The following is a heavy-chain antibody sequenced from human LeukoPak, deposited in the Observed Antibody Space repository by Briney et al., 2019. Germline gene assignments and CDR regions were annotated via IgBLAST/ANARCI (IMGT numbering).Heavy chain of an antibody. CDR1: GFTFSGSA. V-gene: IGHV3-73*01. CDR2: IRSKANSYAT. Sequence: GGSLRLSCAASGFTFSGSAMHWVRQASGKGLEWVGRIRSKANSYATAYAASVKGRFTISRDDSKNTAYLQMNSLKTEDTAVYLCTTNDYYYDSSGYYYVDYWGQGTLVTVSS. CDR3: TTNDYYYDSSGYYYVDY. D-gene: IGHD3-22*01. J-gene: IGHJ4*02.